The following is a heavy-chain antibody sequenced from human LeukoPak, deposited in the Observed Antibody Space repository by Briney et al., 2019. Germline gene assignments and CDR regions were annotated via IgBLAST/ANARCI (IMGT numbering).Heavy chain of an antibody. CDR2: ISSSGSS. D-gene: IGHD1-26*01. V-gene: IGHV4-39*01. CDR3: ARRTSNPVGAIDY. Sequence: SETLSLTCTVSGGSINSSDYYWGWIRQPPGKGLEWIGAISSSGSSYYNPSLKSRVTISVDSSKNQFSLKLSSVTAADTAVYYCARRTSNPVGAIDYWGQGTLVTVSS. J-gene: IGHJ4*02. CDR1: GGSINSSDYY.